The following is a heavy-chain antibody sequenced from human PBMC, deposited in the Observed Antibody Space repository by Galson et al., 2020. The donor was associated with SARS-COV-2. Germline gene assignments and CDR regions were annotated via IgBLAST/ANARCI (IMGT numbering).Heavy chain of an antibody. V-gene: IGHV3-30*04. CDR3: ARDPGVHYDFWSGPNYYGMDV. CDR1: GFTFSSYA. Sequence: TGGSLRLSCAASGFTFSSYAMHWVRQAPGKGLEWVAVISYDGSNKYYADSVKGRFTISRDNSKNTLYLQMNSLRAEDTAVYYCARDPGVHYDFWSGPNYYGMDVWGQGTTVTVSS. J-gene: IGHJ6*02. D-gene: IGHD3-3*01. CDR2: ISYDGSNK.